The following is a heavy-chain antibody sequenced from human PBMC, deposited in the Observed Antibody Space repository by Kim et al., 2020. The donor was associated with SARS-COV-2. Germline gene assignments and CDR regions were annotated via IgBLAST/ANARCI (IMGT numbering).Heavy chain of an antibody. CDR1: GGSFSGYH. Sequence: SETLSLTCAVYGGSFSGYHWSWIRQPPGKGLEWIGEINHSGSTNYNPSLKSRVTISVDTSKNQFSLKLTSVTAADTAVYFCTRGRAGGVPSPILGSGPHYDYYTMDVWGQGTTVTVSS. V-gene: IGHV4-34*01. CDR3: TRGRAGGVPSPILGSGPHYDYYTMDV. CDR2: INHSGST. D-gene: IGHD7-27*01. J-gene: IGHJ6*02.